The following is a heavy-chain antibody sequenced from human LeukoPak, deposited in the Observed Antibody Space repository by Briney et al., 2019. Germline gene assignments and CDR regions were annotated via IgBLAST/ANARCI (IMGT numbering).Heavy chain of an antibody. V-gene: IGHV1-69*13. CDR1: GGTFNSYA. CDR2: IIPIFGTA. Sequence: ASVKVSFKASGGTFNSYAISWVRQAPGQGLEWMGGIIPIFGTANYAQKFQGRVTITADESTSTAYMELSSLRSEDTAVYYCPRDLVPGVRGVITTWGQGTLVTVSS. D-gene: IGHD3-10*01. J-gene: IGHJ5*02. CDR3: PRDLVPGVRGVITT.